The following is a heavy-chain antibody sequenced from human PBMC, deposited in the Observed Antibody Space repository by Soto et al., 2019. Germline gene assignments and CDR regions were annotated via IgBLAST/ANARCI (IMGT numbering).Heavy chain of an antibody. V-gene: IGHV3-7*01. CDR3: ARDRYYYGSGVADY. CDR1: GFTFSSYW. D-gene: IGHD3-10*01. Sequence: GGSLRLSCAASGFTFSSYWMSWVRQAPGKGLEWVANIKQDGSEKYYVDSVKGRFTISRDNAKNSLYLQMNSLRAEDTAVYYCARDRYYYGSGVADYWGQGTLVTVSS. CDR2: IKQDGSEK. J-gene: IGHJ4*02.